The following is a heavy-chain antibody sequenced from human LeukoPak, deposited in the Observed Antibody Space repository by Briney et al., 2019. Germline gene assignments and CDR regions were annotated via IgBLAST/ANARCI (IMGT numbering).Heavy chain of an antibody. D-gene: IGHD4-11*01. V-gene: IGHV3-30*02. Sequence: GWAVRLSCAASGFTFISYVMHWVRQAAGKGLEGVAFIRYDGSNKYYADSVKGRFTISRDNPKNTLYLQMNSLRAEDTAVYYCAKAYTQADFDYWDQGTLVTVSS. CDR2: IRYDGSNK. CDR1: GFTFISYV. J-gene: IGHJ4*02. CDR3: AKAYTQADFDY.